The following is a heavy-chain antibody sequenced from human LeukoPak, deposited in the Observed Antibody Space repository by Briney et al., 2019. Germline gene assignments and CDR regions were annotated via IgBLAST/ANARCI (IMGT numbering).Heavy chain of an antibody. CDR1: GFTFGIYA. CDR3: ARGHSSGWYYFDS. V-gene: IGHV3-23*01. D-gene: IGHD6-19*01. J-gene: IGHJ4*02. Sequence: GGSLRLSCAVSGFTFGIYAMTRGRQAPGRGREGGSTISGSGETTHFADSVKGRFTISRDNSGSTLYLQMNSLRAEDTAVYWCARGHSSGWYYFDSWGQGTLVTVSS. CDR2: ISGSGETT.